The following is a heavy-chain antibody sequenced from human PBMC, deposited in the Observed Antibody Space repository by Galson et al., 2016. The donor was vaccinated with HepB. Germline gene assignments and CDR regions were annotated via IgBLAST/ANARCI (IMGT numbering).Heavy chain of an antibody. J-gene: IGHJ3*02. V-gene: IGHV5-51*01. CDR3: ARRSSDAFDI. D-gene: IGHD3-10*01. CDR1: GYSFTTYW. Sequence: QSGAEVKKPGESLQISCKASGYSFTTYWIGWVRQVPGKGLEWMGTIYPGDSDTRYSPSSQGQVTISADKSISAAYLQWNSLKASDTAIYYCARRSSDAFDIWGQGTTVTVSS. CDR2: IYPGDSDT.